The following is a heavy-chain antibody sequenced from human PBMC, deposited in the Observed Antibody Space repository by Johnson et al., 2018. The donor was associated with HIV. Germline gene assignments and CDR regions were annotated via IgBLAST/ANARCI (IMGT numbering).Heavy chain of an antibody. CDR2: ISYDGSNK. CDR1: GLTFSTSW. V-gene: IGHV3-30*03. D-gene: IGHD6-19*01. Sequence: MQLVESGGGLVQTGGSLRLTCAASGLTFSTSWMNWVRQAPGRGLEWVAVISYDGSNKYYADSVKGRFTISRDNSKNTLYLQMNSLRAEDTAVYYCATFGYTSGWIVTDDAFDVWGHGTLVTVSS. CDR3: ATFGYTSGWIVTDDAFDV. J-gene: IGHJ3*01.